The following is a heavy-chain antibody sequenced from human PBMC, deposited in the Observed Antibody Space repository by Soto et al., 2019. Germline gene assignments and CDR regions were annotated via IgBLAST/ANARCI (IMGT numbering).Heavy chain of an antibody. V-gene: IGHV4-59*08. CDR1: GGSISSYY. J-gene: IGHJ4*02. CDR2: IYYSGST. Sequence: PSETLSLTCTVSGGSISSYYWSWIRQPPGKGLEWIGNIYYSGSTNYNPSLKSRVTISVDTSKNQFSLKLSSVTAADTAVYYCVRRRSKLRYFDYWGQGTLVTVSS. CDR3: VRRRSKLRYFDY. D-gene: IGHD3-9*01.